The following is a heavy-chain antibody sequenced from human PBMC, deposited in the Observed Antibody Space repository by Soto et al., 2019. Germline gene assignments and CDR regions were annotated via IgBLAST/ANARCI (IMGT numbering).Heavy chain of an antibody. CDR3: ARDRLWFGELYIDY. V-gene: IGHV3-48*01. Sequence: GGSLRLSCAASGFTFSSYSMNWVRQAPGKGLEWVSYISSSSSSTIYYADSVKGRFTISRDNAKNSLYLQMNSLRAEDTAVYYCARDRLWFGELYIDYWGQGTLVTVSS. CDR2: ISSSSSSTI. D-gene: IGHD3-10*01. J-gene: IGHJ4*02. CDR1: GFTFSSYS.